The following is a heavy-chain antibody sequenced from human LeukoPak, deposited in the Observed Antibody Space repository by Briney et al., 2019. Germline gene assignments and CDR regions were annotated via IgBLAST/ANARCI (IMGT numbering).Heavy chain of an antibody. CDR1: GFTFSSYA. V-gene: IGHV3-30*04. J-gene: IGHJ4*02. CDR2: ISYDGSNK. CDR3: AGGSSGYLFDY. Sequence: PGRSLRLSCAASGFTFSSYAMHWVRQAPGKGLEWVAVISYDGSNKYYADSVKGRFTISRDNSKNTLYLQMNSLRAEDTAVYYCAGGSSGYLFDYWGQGTLLTVSS. D-gene: IGHD3-22*01.